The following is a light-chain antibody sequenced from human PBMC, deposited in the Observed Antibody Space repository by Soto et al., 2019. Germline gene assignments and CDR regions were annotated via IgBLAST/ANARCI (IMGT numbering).Light chain of an antibody. V-gene: IGLV2-14*01. J-gene: IGLJ1*01. CDR1: SSGVGGYDY. CDR2: DVI. CDR3: SSYTRSSISV. Sequence: QPVLTQPASVSGSPGQSITISCTGTSSGVGGYDYVSWYQQHPGKAPTLLIYDVINRPSGVSFRFSGSKSGNTASLTISGLQAEDEAEYYCSSYTRSSISVFGTGTKLTVL.